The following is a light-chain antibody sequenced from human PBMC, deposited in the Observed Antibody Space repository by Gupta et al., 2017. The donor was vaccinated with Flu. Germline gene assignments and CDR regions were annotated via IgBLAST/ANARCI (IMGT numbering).Light chain of an antibody. Sequence: SSVLTQSPAVSVALAKTVRITRQGDSFRNSYASWHQPKPAQAPDLVIYATNNRPSGIPDRFSGFSAGNTASMTITGAQAKDDADYDCYSRDSTDSNQAVFGGGTKLTVL. CDR3: YSRDSTDSNQAV. J-gene: IGLJ2*01. CDR1: SFRNSY. V-gene: IGLV3-19*01. CDR2: ATN.